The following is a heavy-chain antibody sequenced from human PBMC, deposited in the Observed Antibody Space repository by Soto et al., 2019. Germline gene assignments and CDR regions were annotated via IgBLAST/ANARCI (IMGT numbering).Heavy chain of an antibody. CDR2: IYYSGST. V-gene: IGHV4-31*03. J-gene: IGHJ4*02. CDR1: GGSISNGGYY. D-gene: IGHD4-17*01. CDR3: ARDQRTTVTTYYFDY. Sequence: QVQLQESGPGLVKPSQTLSLTCTVSGGSISNGGYYWSWIRQHPRKGLEWIGYIYYSGSTYYNPSLKSRVTISVDTSKNQFSLKLSSVTAADTAVYYCARDQRTTVTTYYFDYWGQGTLVTVSS.